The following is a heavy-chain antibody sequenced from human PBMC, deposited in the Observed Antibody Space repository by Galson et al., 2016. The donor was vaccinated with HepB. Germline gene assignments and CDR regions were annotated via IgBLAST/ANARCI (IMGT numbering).Heavy chain of an antibody. V-gene: IGHV3-15*07. J-gene: IGHJ5*02. CDR1: GFSFSHAW. Sequence: SLRLSCAASGFSFSHAWMHWVRQAPGKGLEWVGRIKSKTDGGTTDYAATVKGRFAISRDNSKDHLYMQMNRLKTEDTGVYYCTVAASYDFWSGYYMLDPWGQGTLVTVSS. CDR3: TVAASYDFWSGYYMLDP. CDR2: IKSKTDGGTT. D-gene: IGHD3-3*01.